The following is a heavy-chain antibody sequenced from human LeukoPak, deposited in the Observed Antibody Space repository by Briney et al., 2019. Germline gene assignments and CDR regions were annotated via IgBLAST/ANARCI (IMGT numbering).Heavy chain of an antibody. CDR3: ARAGIAAAGRERHYYYGMDV. J-gene: IGHJ6*02. V-gene: IGHV4-34*01. Sequence: EIXHSGSTNYNPSLKSRVTISVDTSKNQFSLKLSSVTAADTAVYYCARAGIAAAGRERHYYYGMDVWGQGTTVTVSS. D-gene: IGHD6-13*01. CDR2: IXHSGST.